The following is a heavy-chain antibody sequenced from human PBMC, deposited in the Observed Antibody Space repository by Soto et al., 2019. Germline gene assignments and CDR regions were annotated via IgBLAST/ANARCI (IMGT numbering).Heavy chain of an antibody. D-gene: IGHD2-15*01. CDR3: ARGETCSGGSCYFDY. CDR2: INHSGST. J-gene: IGHJ4*02. V-gene: IGHV4-34*01. Sequence: QVQLQQWGAGLLKPSETLSLTCAVYGGSFSGYYWSWIRQPPGKGLEWIGEINHSGSTNYNPSLKSRVTISVDTSKNQVSLKLSSVTAADTAVYYCARGETCSGGSCYFDYWGQGTLVTVSS. CDR1: GGSFSGYY.